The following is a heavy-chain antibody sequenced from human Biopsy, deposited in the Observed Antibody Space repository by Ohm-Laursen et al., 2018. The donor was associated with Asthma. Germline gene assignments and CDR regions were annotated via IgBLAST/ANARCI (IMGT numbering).Heavy chain of an antibody. CDR2: IFAANSET. V-gene: IGHV5-51*01. CDR3: ARFIDGTFFVDY. J-gene: IGHJ4*02. Sequence: GESLKISCKASGYTFSDSWIGWVRQMPGKGLEWMGIIFAANSETKYSPSFQGQVTISAAMSISTAFLQWSSLKASDTAIYYCARFIDGTFFVDYWGQGTLVTVSS. CDR1: GYTFSDSW. D-gene: IGHD1-7*01.